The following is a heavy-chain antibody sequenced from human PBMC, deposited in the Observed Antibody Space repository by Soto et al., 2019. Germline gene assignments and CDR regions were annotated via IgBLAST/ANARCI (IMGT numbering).Heavy chain of an antibody. CDR1: GYTFTSYG. Sequence: ASVKVSCKASGYTFTSYGISWVRQAPGQGLEWMGWISAYNGNTNHAQKLQGRVTMTTDTSTSTAYMELRSLRSDDTAVYYCARDARITIFGVVRYWFDPWGQGTLVTVSS. D-gene: IGHD3-3*01. V-gene: IGHV1-18*04. CDR3: ARDARITIFGVVRYWFDP. CDR2: ISAYNGNT. J-gene: IGHJ5*02.